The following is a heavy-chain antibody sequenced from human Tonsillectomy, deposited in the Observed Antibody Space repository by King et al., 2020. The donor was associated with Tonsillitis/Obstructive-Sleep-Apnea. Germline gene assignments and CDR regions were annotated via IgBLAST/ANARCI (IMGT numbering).Heavy chain of an antibody. CDR2: IYYSGST. D-gene: IGHD2-21*01. Sequence: QLQESGPGLVKPSETLSLTCTVSGGSISSYYWSWIRQPPGKGLEWIGYIYYSGSTNYNPSLKSRVTISVDTSKNQFSLKLSSVTAADTAVYYFARDLRVYWGGDCYLDYYYFMAVWGKGTTVTVSS. CDR1: GGSISSYY. CDR3: ARDLRVYWGGDCYLDYYYFMAV. J-gene: IGHJ6*03. V-gene: IGHV4-59*01.